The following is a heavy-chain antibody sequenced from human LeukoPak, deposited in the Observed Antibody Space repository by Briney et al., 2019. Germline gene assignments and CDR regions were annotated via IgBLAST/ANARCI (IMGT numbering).Heavy chain of an antibody. CDR2: IGISGDT. CDR3: ARGGIQVSGIDEIDY. J-gene: IGHJ4*02. Sequence: GSLRLSCAASGFTLRNYDMHWVRQVTGKGLEWVSAIGISGDTHYPGSVKGRFTISRENAKNSLYLQMNSLTAGDTAVYYCARGGIQVSGIDEIDYWGQGTLVTVSS. CDR1: GFTLRNYD. V-gene: IGHV3-13*01. D-gene: IGHD6-13*01.